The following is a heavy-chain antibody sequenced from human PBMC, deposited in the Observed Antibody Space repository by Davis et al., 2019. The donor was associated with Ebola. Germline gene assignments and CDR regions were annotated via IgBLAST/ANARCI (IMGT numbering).Heavy chain of an antibody. D-gene: IGHD2-21*01. CDR2: IKQDGSEK. V-gene: IGHV3-7*01. CDR1: GFSVSTNY. Sequence: GESLKISCAVSGFSVSTNYMNWVRQAPGKGLEWVANIKQDGSEKYYVDSVKGRFTISRDNAKNSLYLQMNSLRAEDTAVYYCAKHIGYWGQGTLVTVSS. J-gene: IGHJ4*02. CDR3: AKHIGY.